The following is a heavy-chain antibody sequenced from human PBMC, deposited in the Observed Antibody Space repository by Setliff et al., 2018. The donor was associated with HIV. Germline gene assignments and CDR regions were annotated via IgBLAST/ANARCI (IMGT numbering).Heavy chain of an antibody. Sequence: GGSLRLSCAASVFTFNNYGMNWVRQAPGKGLEWVAFIRYDGSQKYYVDSVKGRFTISRDNSKNTLYLQMNSLRVEDTAVYYCARGGSNSWSPFDYWGQ. D-gene: IGHD6-13*01. CDR2: IRYDGSQK. CDR1: VFTFNNYG. J-gene: IGHJ4*02. CDR3: ARGGSNSWSPFDY. V-gene: IGHV3-30*02.